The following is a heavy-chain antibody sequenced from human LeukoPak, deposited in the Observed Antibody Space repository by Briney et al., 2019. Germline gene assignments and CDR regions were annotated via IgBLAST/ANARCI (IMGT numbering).Heavy chain of an antibody. CDR1: GFTFSSYA. CDR3: ARGSPNLFDY. V-gene: IGHV3-23*01. Sequence: SGGSLRLSCAASGFTFSSYAMTWVRQAPGKGLEWVSGITSSGGSTYYADSVKGRFTISRDNSKNTLYLQMSSLRDEDTAVYYCARGSPNLFDYWGQGTLVTVSS. CDR2: ITSSGGST. D-gene: IGHD1-14*01. J-gene: IGHJ4*02.